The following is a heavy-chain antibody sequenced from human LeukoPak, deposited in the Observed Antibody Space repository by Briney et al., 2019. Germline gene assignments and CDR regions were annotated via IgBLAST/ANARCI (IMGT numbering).Heavy chain of an antibody. Sequence: GSLRLSCAASGFTFSSYAMHWVRQAPGKGLEWVAVISYDGSNKYYADSVKGRFTTSRDNSKNTLYLQMNSLRAEDTAVYYCARDPIPYSSSWYLGYWGQGTLVTVSS. D-gene: IGHD6-13*01. V-gene: IGHV3-30-3*01. J-gene: IGHJ4*02. CDR2: ISYDGSNK. CDR1: GFTFSSYA. CDR3: ARDPIPYSSSWYLGY.